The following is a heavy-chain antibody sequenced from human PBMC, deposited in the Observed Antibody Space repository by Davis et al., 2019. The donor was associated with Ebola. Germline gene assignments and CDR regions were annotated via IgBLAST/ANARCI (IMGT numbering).Heavy chain of an antibody. CDR3: ARLSSSSWYAYDY. J-gene: IGHJ4*02. CDR2: IYPGDSDT. V-gene: IGHV5-51*01. CDR1: GYSFTSYW. Sequence: GESLKISCKGSGYSFTSYWIGWVRQMPGKGLEWMGIIYPGDSDTRYSPSFQGQVTISVDKSISTAYLRWSSLKASDTAMYYCARLSSSSWYAYDYWGQGTLVTVSS. D-gene: IGHD6-13*01.